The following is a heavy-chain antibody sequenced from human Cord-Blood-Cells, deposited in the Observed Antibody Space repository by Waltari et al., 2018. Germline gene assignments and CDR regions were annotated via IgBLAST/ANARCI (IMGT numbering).Heavy chain of an antibody. V-gene: IGHV4-38-2*02. CDR3: ARDDGGY. CDR1: GYSISSGYY. Sequence: QVQLQESGPGLVKPSETLSLTCAVSGYSISSGYYWGWIRQPPGKGLEWIGSIYHSGGTYYNPSLKSRVTISVDTSKNQFSLKLSSVTAADTAVYYCARDDGGYWGQGTLVTVSS. D-gene: IGHD3-10*01. J-gene: IGHJ4*02. CDR2: IYHSGGT.